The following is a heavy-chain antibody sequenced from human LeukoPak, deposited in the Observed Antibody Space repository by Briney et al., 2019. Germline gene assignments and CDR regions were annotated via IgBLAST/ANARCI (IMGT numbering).Heavy chain of an antibody. CDR3: ARSTAMVSYYYGMDV. V-gene: IGHV3-30-3*01. CDR1: GFTFSSYA. Sequence: PGRSLRLSCAASGFTFSSYAMHWVRQAPGKGLEWVAVISYDGSNKYYADSVEGRFTISRDNSKNTLYLQMNSLRAEDTAVYYCARSTAMVSYYYGMDVWGQGTTVTVSS. D-gene: IGHD5-18*01. J-gene: IGHJ6*02. CDR2: ISYDGSNK.